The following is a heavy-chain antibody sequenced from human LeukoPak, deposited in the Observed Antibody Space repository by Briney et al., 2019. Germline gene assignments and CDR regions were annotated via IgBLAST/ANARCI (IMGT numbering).Heavy chain of an antibody. J-gene: IGHJ3*02. Sequence: ASVKVSCKASGYSFTSYGISWVRQAPGQGLEWMEWISGYNADINYAQKLRGRVTMTTDTSTRTAYMEVRSLTSDDTAVYYCARDRGYNPDTFDIWGQGTMVTVSS. CDR2: ISGYNADI. V-gene: IGHV1-18*01. D-gene: IGHD5-18*01. CDR3: ARDRGYNPDTFDI. CDR1: GYSFTSYG.